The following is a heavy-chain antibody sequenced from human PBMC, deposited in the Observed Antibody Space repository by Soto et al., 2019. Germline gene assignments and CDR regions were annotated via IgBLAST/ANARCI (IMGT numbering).Heavy chain of an antibody. CDR1: GFTFSSYS. Sequence: PGGSLRLSCAASGFTFSSYSMNWVRQAPGKGLEWVSGISWNSGSIGYADSVKGRFTISRDNAKNSLYLQMNSLRAEDTALYYCAKDTREGGYGGNSFDYWGQGTLVTVSS. J-gene: IGHJ4*02. CDR3: AKDTREGGYGGNSFDY. D-gene: IGHD4-17*01. V-gene: IGHV3-9*01. CDR2: ISWNSGSI.